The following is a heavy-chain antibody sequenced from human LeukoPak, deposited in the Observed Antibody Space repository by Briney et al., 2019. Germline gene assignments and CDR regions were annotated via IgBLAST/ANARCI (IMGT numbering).Heavy chain of an antibody. CDR3: ARGARDGYNYFGYDY. J-gene: IGHJ4*02. D-gene: IGHD5-24*01. V-gene: IGHV1-69*13. CDR2: IIPIFGTA. CDR1: GGTFCSYA. Sequence: SVKVSCKASGGTFCSYAISWVRQAPGQGLEWMGGIIPIFGTANYAQKFQGGVTITADESTSTAYMELNSLRSEDTAVYYCARGARDGYNYFGYDYWGQGTLVTVSS.